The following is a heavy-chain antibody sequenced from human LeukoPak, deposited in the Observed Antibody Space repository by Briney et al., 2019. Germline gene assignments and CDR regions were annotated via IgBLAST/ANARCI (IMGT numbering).Heavy chain of an antibody. CDR1: GFTFSSYW. Sequence: GGSLRLSCAASGFTFSSYWMHWVRQAPGKGLVWVSRINNDGSSTNYADSVKGRFTISRDNAKNTLYLQMNSLRAEDTAVYYCTREYYDNSFDYWGQGTLVTVSS. D-gene: IGHD3-22*01. CDR2: INNDGSST. CDR3: TREYYDNSFDY. V-gene: IGHV3-74*01. J-gene: IGHJ4*02.